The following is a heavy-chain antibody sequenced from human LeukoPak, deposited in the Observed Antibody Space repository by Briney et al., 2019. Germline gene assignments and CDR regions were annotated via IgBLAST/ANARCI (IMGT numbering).Heavy chain of an antibody. CDR3: AREYYDILTGFWDSSGYTNWFDP. D-gene: IGHD3-9*01. CDR2: INSDGSST. V-gene: IGHV3-74*01. Sequence: GGSLRLSCAASGFTFSSYWMHWVRRAPGKGLVWVSRINSDGSSTSYADSVKGRFTISRDNAKNTLYLQMNSLRAEDTAVYYCAREYYDILTGFWDSSGYTNWFDPWGQGTLVTVSS. J-gene: IGHJ5*02. CDR1: GFTFSSYW.